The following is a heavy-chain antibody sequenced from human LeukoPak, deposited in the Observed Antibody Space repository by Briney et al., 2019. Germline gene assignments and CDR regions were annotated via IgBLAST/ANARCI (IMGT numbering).Heavy chain of an antibody. CDR3: ARPGYCSGGSCLGY. D-gene: IGHD2-15*01. V-gene: IGHV3-74*01. CDR1: GFTVSSYW. CDR2: INSDGSST. J-gene: IGHJ4*02. Sequence: GRSLRLSCAPSGFTVSSYWTHSVRQHAGEGLVRVSRINSDGSSTSYADSVKGRFTISRDNAKNTLYLQMDRLRGEDTAVYYCARPGYCSGGSCLGYWGQGTLVTVSS.